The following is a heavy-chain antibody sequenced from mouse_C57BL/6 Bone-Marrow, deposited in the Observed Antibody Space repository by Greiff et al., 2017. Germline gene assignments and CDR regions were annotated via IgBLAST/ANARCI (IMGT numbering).Heavy chain of an antibody. D-gene: IGHD1-1*01. CDR1: GYTFTSYW. V-gene: IGHV1-74*01. J-gene: IGHJ2*01. CDR2: IHPSDSDT. CDR3: TIGGYYGSSLYFDE. Sequence: QVQLQQPGAELVKPGASVKVSCKASGYTFTSYWMHWVKQRPGQGLEWNGRIHPSDSDTNYNQKFKGKATFTVYKSSSTAYMQLSSLTSEDSAVYYCTIGGYYGSSLYFDEWSQSTTLAVSS.